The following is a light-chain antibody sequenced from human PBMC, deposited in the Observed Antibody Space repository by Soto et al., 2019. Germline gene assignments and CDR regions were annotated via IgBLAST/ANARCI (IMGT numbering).Light chain of an antibody. V-gene: IGLV2-18*01. J-gene: IGLJ1*01. Sequence: QSALTQPPSVSGSPGQSVTISCTGTSSDVGSYNRVSWYQQPPGTAPKLMIYEVSNRPSGVPDRFSGSKSGNTASLTISGLQAEDEADYYCSLYTSSSTYVFGTGTK. CDR3: SLYTSSSTYV. CDR1: SSDVGSYNR. CDR2: EVS.